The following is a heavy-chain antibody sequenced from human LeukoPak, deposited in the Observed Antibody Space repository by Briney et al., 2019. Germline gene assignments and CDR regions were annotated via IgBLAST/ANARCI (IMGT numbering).Heavy chain of an antibody. D-gene: IGHD3-10*01. CDR2: VSAYDGNT. Sequence: ASVKVSCKASGYTFTSYGFTWVRQAPGQGPEWMGWVSAYDGNTNSAQKFQGRVTMTTDTSTSTAYMELRSLRSDDTAGYYCARDGYGSGRGFFDYWGQGILVTVSS. CDR1: GYTFTSYG. CDR3: ARDGYGSGRGFFDY. V-gene: IGHV1-18*01. J-gene: IGHJ4*02.